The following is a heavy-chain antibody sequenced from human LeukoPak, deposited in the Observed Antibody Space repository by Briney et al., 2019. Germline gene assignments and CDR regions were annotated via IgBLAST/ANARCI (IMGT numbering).Heavy chain of an antibody. V-gene: IGHV1-2*02. CDR3: ASGYYDFWSGLY. CDR1: GYNFTDYY. Sequence: GASAKVSCKASGYNFTDYYIHWVRQAPGQGLEWMGWINPNSGGTDYGQKFQGRVTMTRDTSISSAYMELSSLRSDDTAVYHCASGYYDFWSGLYWGQGTLVTVSS. D-gene: IGHD3-3*01. CDR2: INPNSGGT. J-gene: IGHJ4*02.